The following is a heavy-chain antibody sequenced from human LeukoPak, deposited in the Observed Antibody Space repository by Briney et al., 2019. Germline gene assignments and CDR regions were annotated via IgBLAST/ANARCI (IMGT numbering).Heavy chain of an antibody. V-gene: IGHV1-18*01. CDR1: GYTFTSYG. Sequence: GASVKVSCKASGYTFTSYGISWVRQAPGQGLEWMGWISAYNGNTNYAQKLQGRVTMTTDTSTSTAYMELRSLRSDDTAVYYCARGPLSASLWFGELYFVAFDIWGQGTMVTVSS. D-gene: IGHD3-10*01. CDR3: ARGPLSASLWFGELYFVAFDI. CDR2: ISAYNGNT. J-gene: IGHJ3*02.